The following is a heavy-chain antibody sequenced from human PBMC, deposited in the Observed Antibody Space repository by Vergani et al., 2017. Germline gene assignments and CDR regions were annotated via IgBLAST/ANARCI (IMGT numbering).Heavy chain of an antibody. J-gene: IGHJ5*02. CDR2: IRHDGIT. CDR3: ARGLRSSSWYDL. D-gene: IGHD6-13*01. Sequence: QAQLQQWGAGLLKPWETLALTWAIYGGPFNDHWWTWIRQPPGKGLEWIGGIRHDGITHYSPSLKSRVTISIDTSTHQFSLNLRSVAASDTAVYYCARGLRSSSWYDLWGQGTLVTVSS. CDR1: GGPFNDHW. V-gene: IGHV4-34*01.